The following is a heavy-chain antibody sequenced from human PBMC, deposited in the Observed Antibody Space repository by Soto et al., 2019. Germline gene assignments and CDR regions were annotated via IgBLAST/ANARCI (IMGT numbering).Heavy chain of an antibody. CDR3: ARGRGALSEFYD. Sequence: EVQLVESGGGLIQPGGSLRLSCAASGFIFSSYSMNWVRQAPGKGLEWVSYISSTGSIIYYAESVKGRFTISRDNAKNSLYLQMNSLGDEDKAVYYCARGRGALSEFYDWGQGTLVTVSS. J-gene: IGHJ4*02. V-gene: IGHV3-48*02. CDR2: ISSTGSII. CDR1: GFIFSSYS.